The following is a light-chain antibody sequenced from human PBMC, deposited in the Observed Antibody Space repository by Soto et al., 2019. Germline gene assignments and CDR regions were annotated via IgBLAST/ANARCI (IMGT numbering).Light chain of an antibody. CDR1: SSNIGAGYD. CDR2: GNS. Sequence: QSVLTQPPSVSGAPGQRVTISCTGSSSNIGAGYDVHWYQQLPGTAPKLLIYGNSNRPSGVPDRVSGSKSGTSASLAITGLQAEDEAYYNCQSYDSSLSGYYVFGTGTKLTVL. V-gene: IGLV1-40*01. CDR3: QSYDSSLSGYYV. J-gene: IGLJ1*01.